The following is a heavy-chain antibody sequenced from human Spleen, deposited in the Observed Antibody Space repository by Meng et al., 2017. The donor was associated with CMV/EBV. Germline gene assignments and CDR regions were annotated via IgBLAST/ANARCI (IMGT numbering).Heavy chain of an antibody. D-gene: IGHD6-13*01. V-gene: IGHV3-21*04. J-gene: IGHJ3*02. Sequence: GESLKISCAASGFTFSTYSMNWVRQAPGKGLEWVSSISSSSSYIYYADSVKGRFIVSRDNSKNTMYLQMNSPRAEDTAVYYCAKDAGTATGLSALDIWGQGAVVTVSS. CDR3: AKDAGTATGLSALDI. CDR2: ISSSSSYI. CDR1: GFTFSTYS.